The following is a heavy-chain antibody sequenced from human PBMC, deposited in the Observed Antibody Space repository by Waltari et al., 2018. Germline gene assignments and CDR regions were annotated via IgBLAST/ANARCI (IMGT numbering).Heavy chain of an antibody. D-gene: IGHD6-13*01. CDR3: ARGYSSSWYLYYYGMDV. J-gene: IGHJ6*02. CDR2: IYYSGST. Sequence: QVQLQESGPGLVKPSETLSLTCTVSGGSISSYYWSWIRQPPGKGLEWIGYIYYSGSTNYSPALKSRVTISVDTSKNQFSLKLSSVTAADTAVYYCARGYSSSWYLYYYGMDVWGQGTTVTVSS. V-gene: IGHV4-59*01. CDR1: GGSISSYY.